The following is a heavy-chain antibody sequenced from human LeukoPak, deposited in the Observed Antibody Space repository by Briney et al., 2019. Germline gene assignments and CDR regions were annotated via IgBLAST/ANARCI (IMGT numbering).Heavy chain of an antibody. J-gene: IGHJ4*02. D-gene: IGHD3-3*01. V-gene: IGHV7-4-1*02. Sequence: ASVKVSCKASGYTFITYGINWVRQAPGQGPEWMGWINPNTGNPTYAQGFTGRFVFSLDTSVSTANLQISSLKAEDTAVYYCARPSGTIFGVVTPFDYWGQGTLVTVSS. CDR2: INPNTGNP. CDR3: ARPSGTIFGVVTPFDY. CDR1: GYTFITYG.